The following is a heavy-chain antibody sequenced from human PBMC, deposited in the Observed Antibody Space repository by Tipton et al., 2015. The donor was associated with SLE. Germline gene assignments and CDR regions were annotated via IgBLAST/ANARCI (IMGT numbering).Heavy chain of an antibody. Sequence: QLVQSGGGLIQPGGSLRLSCVASGFTVSGNYMSWVRQAPGKGLEWVAVIYTAGNTYYANSVKGRFTISRDNSKNTLYLQMNSLRAEDTAVYYCAREVKSGRYDWFDPWGQGTLVTVSS. CDR3: AREVKSGRYDWFDP. CDR1: GFTVSGNY. J-gene: IGHJ5*02. CDR2: IYTAGNT. D-gene: IGHD1-26*01. V-gene: IGHV3-53*01.